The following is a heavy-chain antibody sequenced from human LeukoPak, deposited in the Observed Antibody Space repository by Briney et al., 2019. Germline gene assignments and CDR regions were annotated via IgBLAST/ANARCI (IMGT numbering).Heavy chain of an antibody. J-gene: IGHJ4*02. CDR1: GYSISSGYY. D-gene: IGHD3-10*01. Sequence: SETLSLTCTVSGYSISSGYYWGWIRQPPGKGLEWIGSIYYSGSTYYNPSLKSRVTISVDTSKNQFSLKLSSVTAADTAVYYCARARSDYYGSGSPFDYWGQGTLVTVSS. CDR2: IYYSGST. V-gene: IGHV4-38-2*02. CDR3: ARARSDYYGSGSPFDY.